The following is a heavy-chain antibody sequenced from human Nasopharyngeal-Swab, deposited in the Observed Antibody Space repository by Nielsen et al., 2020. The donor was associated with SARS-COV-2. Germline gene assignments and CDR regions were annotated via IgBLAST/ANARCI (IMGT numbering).Heavy chain of an antibody. Sequence: GESLKISCAASGFTFSSYGMHWVRQAPGKGLERVAVIWYEGSNKYYADSVKGRFTISRDNPKNTLCLQMNSLRAEDTAVYYCARDNGYCSGDACYLGGWLDPWGQGTLVTVSS. CDR3: ARDNGYCSGDACYLGGWLDP. D-gene: IGHD2-15*01. CDR1: GFTFSSYG. CDR2: IWYEGSNK. J-gene: IGHJ5*02. V-gene: IGHV3-33*01.